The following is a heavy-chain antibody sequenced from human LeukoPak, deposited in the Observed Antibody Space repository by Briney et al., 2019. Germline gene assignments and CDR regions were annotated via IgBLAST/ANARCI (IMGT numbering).Heavy chain of an antibody. CDR3: AREPGFDSSGYLNWFDP. CDR2: ISYSGST. V-gene: IGHV4-59*01. CDR1: GGPTSSYY. Sequence: SQTLSLTCTVSGGPTSSYYWSWIRQPPGKGLEWIACISYSGSTKYNPSLKSRVTISVDTSKNQLSLKLSSVTAADTAVYYCAREPGFDSSGYLNWFDPWGQGTLVTVSS. J-gene: IGHJ5*02. D-gene: IGHD3-22*01.